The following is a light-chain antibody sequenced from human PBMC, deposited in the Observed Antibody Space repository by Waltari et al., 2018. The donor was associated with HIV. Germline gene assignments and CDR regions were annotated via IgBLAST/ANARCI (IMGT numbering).Light chain of an antibody. CDR1: QSVTIN. CDR2: GAS. CDR3: QQYNNWPQT. V-gene: IGKV3-15*01. J-gene: IGKJ5*01. Sequence: EIVMTQSPATLSVSPGERATLSCRASQSVTINLAWYHQKPGQAPRLLIYGASSRATGIPVRFSGSGSGTDFTLTISSLQSEDFGLYYCQQYNNWPQTFGQGTRLEIK.